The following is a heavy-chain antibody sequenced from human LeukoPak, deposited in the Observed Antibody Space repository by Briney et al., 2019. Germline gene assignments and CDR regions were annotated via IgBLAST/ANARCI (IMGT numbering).Heavy chain of an antibody. J-gene: IGHJ6*02. CDR1: GFTFSSYG. V-gene: IGHV3-33*08. CDR2: ISYDGSNK. CDR3: ARLHYYDSSGSYGMDV. D-gene: IGHD3-22*01. Sequence: PGGSLRLSCAASGFTFSSYGMHWVRQAPGKGLEWVAVISYDGSNKYYADSVKGRFTISRDNSKNTLYLQMNSLRAEDTAVYYCARLHYYDSSGSYGMDVWGQGTTVTVSS.